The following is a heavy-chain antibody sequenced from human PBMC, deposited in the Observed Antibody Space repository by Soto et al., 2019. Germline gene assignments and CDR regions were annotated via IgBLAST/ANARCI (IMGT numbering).Heavy chain of an antibody. CDR3: ARGDMIYVFWSGYYAHYYYYMDV. CDR2: MNPNSGNT. CDR1: GYTFTSYD. D-gene: IGHD3-3*01. Sequence: ASVKVSCKASGYTFTSYDINWVRQATGQGLEWMGWMNPNSGNTGYAQKFQGRVTMTRNTSISTAYMELSSLRSEDTAVYYCARGDMIYVFWSGYYAHYYYYMDVWGKGTTVTVSS. J-gene: IGHJ6*03. V-gene: IGHV1-8*01.